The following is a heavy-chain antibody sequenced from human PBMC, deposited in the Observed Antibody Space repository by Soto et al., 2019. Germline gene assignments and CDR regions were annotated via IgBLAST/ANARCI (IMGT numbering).Heavy chain of an antibody. CDR2: IASDGSDK. J-gene: IGHJ4*02. Sequence: PGGSLRLSCAASGFTFSTYGMHWVRQAPGKGLEWVSIIASDGSDKYYASSVKGRFTISRDNSENTLYLQMNSLRTEDTAVYYCAKDYASGDFDXWGQGTLVTVSX. D-gene: IGHD3-10*01. CDR3: AKDYASGDFDX. V-gene: IGHV3-30*18. CDR1: GFTFSTYG.